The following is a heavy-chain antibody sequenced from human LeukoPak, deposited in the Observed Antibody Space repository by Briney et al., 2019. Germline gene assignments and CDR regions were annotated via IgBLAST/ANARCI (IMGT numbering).Heavy chain of an antibody. J-gene: IGHJ3*02. CDR3: AKGLYDVGDAFDI. CDR1: GFTFSSYW. D-gene: IGHD2-8*01. Sequence: GGSLRLSCAASGFTFSSYWMHWVRQAPGKGLVWVSRINTDGSSTSYADSVKGRFTISRDNAKNTLYLQMNSLRAEDTALYYCAKGLYDVGDAFDIWGQGTMVTVSS. CDR2: INTDGSST. V-gene: IGHV3-74*01.